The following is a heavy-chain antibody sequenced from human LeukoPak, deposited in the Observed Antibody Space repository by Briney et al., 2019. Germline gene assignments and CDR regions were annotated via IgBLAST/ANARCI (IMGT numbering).Heavy chain of an antibody. D-gene: IGHD1-1*01. Sequence: ASVKVSCKASGYTFSSYDISWVRQAPGQGLERMGWISTYNGNTNYIQKLQGRVTMTTDTSTRTAYMELRSLRSDDTAVYYCARAVNDVLPSPPDYWGQGTLVTVSS. CDR3: ARAVNDVLPSPPDY. V-gene: IGHV1-18*01. CDR1: GYTFSSYD. CDR2: ISTYNGNT. J-gene: IGHJ4*02.